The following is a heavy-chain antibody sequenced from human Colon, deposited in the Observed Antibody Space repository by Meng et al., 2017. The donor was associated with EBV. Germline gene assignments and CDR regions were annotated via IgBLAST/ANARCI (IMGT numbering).Heavy chain of an antibody. CDR1: GGSVSSGGYY. V-gene: IGHV4-31*03. D-gene: IGHD6-19*01. CDR2: IYYSGST. Sequence: QVQRLGSGPGLVKPSQTLSLTCTVSGGSVSSGGYYWTWIRQHPGKGLEWFGHIYYSGSTFYNPSLKRRVIISIDTSKNQFSLNLRSVTAADTAVYYCARVSSGWDYFDYWGQGTLVTVSS. CDR3: ARVSSGWDYFDY. J-gene: IGHJ4*02.